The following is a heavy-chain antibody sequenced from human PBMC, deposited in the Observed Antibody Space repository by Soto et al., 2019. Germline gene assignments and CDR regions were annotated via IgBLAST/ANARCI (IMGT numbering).Heavy chain of an antibody. V-gene: IGHV4-59*01. D-gene: IGHD6-19*01. J-gene: IGHJ3*02. Sequence: SETLSLTGTVSGGSISSYDWSWIRQPPGKGLEWIGYIYYSGITNYNPSLKSRVTISVETSKNQFSLKLSHVTAADTAVYYRARYSSGRYTYAFDIWGQGTMVAVSS. CDR3: ARYSSGRYTYAFDI. CDR1: GGSISSYD. CDR2: IYYSGIT.